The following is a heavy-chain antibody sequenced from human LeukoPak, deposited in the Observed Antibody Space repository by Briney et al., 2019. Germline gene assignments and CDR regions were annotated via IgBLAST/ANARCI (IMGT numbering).Heavy chain of an antibody. CDR2: IRFDGSDK. D-gene: IGHD3-22*01. Sequence: PGGSLRLSCAASGFTFSSYGIHWVRQAPGKGLEWVAFIRFDGSDKYYADSVKGRFTVSRDNSKSTLYLQMNSLRAGDTAVYYCASMAGPPDSSGYYRHFDYWGQGTLVTVSS. J-gene: IGHJ4*02. CDR3: ASMAGPPDSSGYYRHFDY. CDR1: GFTFSSYG. V-gene: IGHV3-30*02.